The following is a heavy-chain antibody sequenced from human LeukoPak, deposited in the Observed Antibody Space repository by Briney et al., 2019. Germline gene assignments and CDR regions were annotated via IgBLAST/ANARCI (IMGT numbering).Heavy chain of an antibody. CDR1: GYTFTSYG. D-gene: IGHD5-18*01. V-gene: IGHV1-18*01. CDR2: ISAYNGNT. J-gene: IGHJ4*02. CDR3: ARDQRGRVRGYSYGIFDY. Sequence: GASVKVSCKASGYTFTSYGTSWVRQAPGQGLEWVGWISAYNGNTNYAQKLQGRVTMTTDTSTSTAYMELRSLRSDDTAVYYCARDQRGRVRGYSYGIFDYWGQGTLVTVSS.